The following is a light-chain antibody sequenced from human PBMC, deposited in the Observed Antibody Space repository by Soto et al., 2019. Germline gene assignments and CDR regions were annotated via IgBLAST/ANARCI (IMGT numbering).Light chain of an antibody. CDR3: SLYTSSSTYI. CDR1: SSDICTYNY. J-gene: IGLJ1*01. CDR2: EVN. V-gene: IGLV2-14*01. Sequence: QSAITQPPSVSGSTGQSITVSCTGTSSDICTYNYVSWYQQHPGKAPEVIIYEVNNRPSGVSNRFSGSKSGHTASLTISGLQAQAEADYYCSLYTSSSTYIFGTGTTVTVL.